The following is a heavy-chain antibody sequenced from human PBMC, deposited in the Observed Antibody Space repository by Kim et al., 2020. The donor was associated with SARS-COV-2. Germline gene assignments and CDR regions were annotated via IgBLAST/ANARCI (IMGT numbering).Heavy chain of an antibody. V-gene: IGHV1-18*01. CDR1: GYTFTSYG. Sequence: ASVKVSCKASGYTFTSYGISWVRQAPGQGLEWMGRISAYNGNTNYAQKLQGRVTMTTDTSTSTAYMELRSLRSDDTAVYYCARTPDPLRCSVWLSTDDAFEIWGQGTMVTVSS. CDR3: ARTPDPLRCSVWLSTDDAFEI. D-gene: IGHD3-3*01. CDR2: ISAYNGNT. J-gene: IGHJ3*02.